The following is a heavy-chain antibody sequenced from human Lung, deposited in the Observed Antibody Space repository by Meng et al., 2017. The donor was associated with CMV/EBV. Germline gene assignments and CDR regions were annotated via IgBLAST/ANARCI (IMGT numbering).Heavy chain of an antibody. D-gene: IGHD6-6*01. CDR1: GYTFKRYA. CDR2: INPYNGNT. CDR3: ARGRVSYSSSSSLNY. Sequence: QVQLVQSGGEVKRPGASVKVSCKTSGYTFKRYAITWVRQAPGQGLEWMGWINPYNGNTDHAQNLQARLTMTTDTSTSKVYMELGSLRSDDTAVYYCARGRVSYSSSSSLNYWGQGTLVTVSS. V-gene: IGHV1-18*01. J-gene: IGHJ4*02.